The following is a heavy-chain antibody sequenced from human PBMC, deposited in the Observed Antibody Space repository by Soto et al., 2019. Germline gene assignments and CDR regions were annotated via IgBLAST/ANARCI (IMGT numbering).Heavy chain of an antibody. V-gene: IGHV3-23*01. CDR3: AKATATSGGALEI. D-gene: IGHD1-26*01. CDR1: GFAFSNYA. J-gene: IGHJ3*02. Sequence: GGLILSFAASGFAFSNYAMTCVRQAPGKGLERVSTMSPSGDRTYDADSVRGRFIISRDNSKNTLSVQMNSLRAEDTAVYSSAKATATSGGALEIYGQGRMVT. CDR2: MSPSGDRT.